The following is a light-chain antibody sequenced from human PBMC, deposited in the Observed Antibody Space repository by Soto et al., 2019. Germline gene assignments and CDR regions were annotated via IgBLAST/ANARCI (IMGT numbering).Light chain of an antibody. CDR3: LQDYIYPYT. V-gene: IGKV1-6*01. J-gene: IGKJ2*01. CDR2: GTS. Sequence: AIQMTQSPSSLSVSVGDRVTITCRASQDIRNDLGWYQQKPGKAPKPLIYGTSNLQSGVSSRFSGRGSGTEFTLTISSLQPEDFAIYYCLQDYIYPYTFGQGTKLEIK. CDR1: QDIRND.